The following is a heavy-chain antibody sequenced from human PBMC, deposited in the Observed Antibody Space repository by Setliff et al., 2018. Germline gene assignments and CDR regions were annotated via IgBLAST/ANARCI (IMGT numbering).Heavy chain of an antibody. CDR2: IKKDGSEK. CDR1: GFSFSNYW. Sequence: GGSLRLSCAASGFSFSNYWMSWVRQAPGKGPEWVANIKKDGSEKYHVDSVKGRFTISRDNAKNSLYLQMSSLRAEDTAVYYCARLALTGYDSSGYYNALEYYYYMDVWGKGTTVTVSS. D-gene: IGHD3-22*01. CDR3: ARLALTGYDSSGYYNALEYYYYMDV. J-gene: IGHJ6*03. V-gene: IGHV3-7*01.